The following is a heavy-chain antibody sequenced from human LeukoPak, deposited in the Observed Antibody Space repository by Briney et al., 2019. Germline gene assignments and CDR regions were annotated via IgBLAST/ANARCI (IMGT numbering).Heavy chain of an antibody. V-gene: IGHV1-18*04. CDR2: ISGYNGNT. CDR3: AVHDFYSGGYHFDY. CDR1: GYTFTGYY. D-gene: IGHD3-3*01. J-gene: IGHJ4*02. Sequence: ASVKVSCKASGYTFTGYYMHWVRQAPGQGLEWLGWISGYNGNTNYAQKFQGRVTMTTDTPTSTAYMDLGSLKSDDTAVYYCAVHDFYSGGYHFDYWGQGTLVTVSS.